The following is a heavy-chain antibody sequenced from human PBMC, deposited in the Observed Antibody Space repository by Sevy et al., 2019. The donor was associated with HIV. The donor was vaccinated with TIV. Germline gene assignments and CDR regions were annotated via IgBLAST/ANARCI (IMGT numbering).Heavy chain of an antibody. J-gene: IGHJ3*02. CDR3: ARHRASITIFGVVHDAFDI. D-gene: IGHD3-3*01. V-gene: IGHV4-39*01. Sequence: SETLSLTCTVSGGSISSSSYYWGWIRHPPGKGLEWIGSIYYSGSTYYNPSLKSRVTISVDTSKNQFSLKLSSVTAADTAVYYCARHRASITIFGVVHDAFDIWGQGTMVTVS. CDR1: GGSISSSSYY. CDR2: IYYSGST.